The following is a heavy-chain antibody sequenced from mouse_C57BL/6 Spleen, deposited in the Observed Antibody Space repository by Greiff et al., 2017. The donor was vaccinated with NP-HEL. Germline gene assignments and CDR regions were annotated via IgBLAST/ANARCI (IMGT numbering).Heavy chain of an antibody. CDR2: IRNKANGYTT. CDR1: GFTFTDYY. J-gene: IGHJ4*01. V-gene: IGHV7-3*01. CDR3: ARYSIFYYDYEGYAMDY. Sequence: DVKLVESGGGLVQPGGSLSLSCAASGFTFTDYYMSWVRQPPGKALEWLGFIRNKANGYTTEYSASVKGRFTISRDNSQSILYLQMNALRAEDSATYYCARYSIFYYDYEGYAMDYWGQGTSVTVSS. D-gene: IGHD2-4*01.